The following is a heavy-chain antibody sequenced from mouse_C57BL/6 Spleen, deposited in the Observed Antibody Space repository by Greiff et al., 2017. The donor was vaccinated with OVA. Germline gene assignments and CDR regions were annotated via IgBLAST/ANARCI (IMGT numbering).Heavy chain of an antibody. CDR3: ARRGYDYDAAY. CDR1: GYTFTNYW. Sequence: QVQLQQSGAELVRPGTSAKMSCKASGYTFTNYWIGWAKQRPGHGLEWIGDIYPGGGYTNYNEKFKGKATLTADKSSSTAYMQFSSLTSEDSAIYYCARRGYDYDAAYWGQGTLVTVSA. J-gene: IGHJ3*01. V-gene: IGHV1-63*01. D-gene: IGHD2-4*01. CDR2: IYPGGGYT.